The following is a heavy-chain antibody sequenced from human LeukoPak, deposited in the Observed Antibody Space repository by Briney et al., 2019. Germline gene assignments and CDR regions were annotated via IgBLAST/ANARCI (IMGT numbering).Heavy chain of an antibody. D-gene: IGHD3-3*01. Sequence: ASVKVSCKASGYTFTSYDINWVRQATGQGLEWIGWMNPKSGNTGYAQKFQGRVTMTRNTSISTAYMELSSLRSEDTAVYYCARGGGVRFLEWLFDWGQGTLVTVSS. CDR3: ARGGGVRFLEWLFD. CDR2: MNPKSGNT. CDR1: GYTFTSYD. J-gene: IGHJ4*02. V-gene: IGHV1-8*01.